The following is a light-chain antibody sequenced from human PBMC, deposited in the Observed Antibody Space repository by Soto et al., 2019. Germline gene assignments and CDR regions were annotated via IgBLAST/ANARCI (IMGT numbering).Light chain of an antibody. Sequence: EIVMTQSPATLSVSPGERATLSCRASQPISSHRYLAWYQQKPGQAPRVLIYGASRRATGIPDRFSGSGSGTEFSLTISSLQSEDFAVYYCQEYNHWHPVTFGGGTKVDIK. CDR2: GAS. V-gene: IGKV3D-15*01. J-gene: IGKJ4*01. CDR3: QEYNHWHPVT. CDR1: QPISSH.